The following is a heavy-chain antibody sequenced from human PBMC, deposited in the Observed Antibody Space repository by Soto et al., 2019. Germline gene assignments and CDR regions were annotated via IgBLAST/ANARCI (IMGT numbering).Heavy chain of an antibody. J-gene: IGHJ1*01. CDR2: TYYRSKWYS. CDR1: GDSVSSTSAA. D-gene: IGHD6-19*01. Sequence: QTLSLTCAISGDSVSSTSAAWSWIRQSPSRGLEWLGRTYYRSKWYSDYAVSVKSRITINPDTSKNQFSLQLNSVTPEDTAVYYCARGPHYSGWFRGRRPLVPVSS. V-gene: IGHV6-1*01. CDR3: ARGPHYSGWF.